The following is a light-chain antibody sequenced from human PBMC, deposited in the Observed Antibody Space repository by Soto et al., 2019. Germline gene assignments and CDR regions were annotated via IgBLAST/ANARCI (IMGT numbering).Light chain of an antibody. J-gene: IGKJ1*01. Sequence: EIVMTQSPATLSVSPGERATLSCRASQSVSSNLAWSQQKPGQAPRLLIYGSSTRATCIPARFSGSGTGTEFTLTISSLESEDFAVYYCQQYNNWPPWTFGQGTKLEIK. CDR3: QQYNNWPPWT. CDR2: GSS. V-gene: IGKV3-15*01. CDR1: QSVSSN.